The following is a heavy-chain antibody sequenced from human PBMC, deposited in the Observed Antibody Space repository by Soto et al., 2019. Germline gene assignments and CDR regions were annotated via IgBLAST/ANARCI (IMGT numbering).Heavy chain of an antibody. D-gene: IGHD4-17*01. CDR1: GYSFTSYW. Sequence: GESLKISCKGSGYSFTSYWIGWVRQMPGKGLEWMGIIYPGDSDTRYSPSFQGQVTISADKSISTDYLRWSSLKASDTAMYYCARHLTTVTTRFVYYVMDVWGQGTTVTVSS. V-gene: IGHV5-51*01. CDR3: ARHLTTVTTRFVYYVMDV. J-gene: IGHJ6*02. CDR2: IYPGDSDT.